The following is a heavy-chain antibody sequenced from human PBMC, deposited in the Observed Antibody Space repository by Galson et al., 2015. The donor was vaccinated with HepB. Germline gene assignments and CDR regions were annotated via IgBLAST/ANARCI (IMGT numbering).Heavy chain of an antibody. D-gene: IGHD3-22*01. Sequence: SLRLSCAASGFTFSSYWMHWVRQAPGKGLVWVSRVSGDGSSTTYADSVKGRFTISRDNARNTLYLQMNSLRAEDTAVYYCVSFQYDSRGYFQIDYWGQGTLVTVSS. V-gene: IGHV3-74*01. CDR1: GFTFSSYW. J-gene: IGHJ4*02. CDR3: VSFQYDSRGYFQIDY. CDR2: VSGDGSST.